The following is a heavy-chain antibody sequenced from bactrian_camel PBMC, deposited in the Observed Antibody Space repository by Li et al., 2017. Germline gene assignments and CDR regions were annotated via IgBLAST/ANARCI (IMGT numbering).Heavy chain of an antibody. CDR2: IDSDGNI. Sequence: HVQLVESGGGSVQAGGSLRLSCVASGYSYSYNCMGWFRQAPGKEREGVASIDSDGNIRYSDSVKGRFTISQENDKNTLVLQMNTLKPEDTASYYCGASDAWTGGCLSLARSEFQYWGQGTQVTVS. CDR3: GASDAWTGGCLSLARSEFQY. CDR1: GYSYSYNC. D-gene: IGHD8*01. J-gene: IGHJ5*01. V-gene: IGHV3S53*01.